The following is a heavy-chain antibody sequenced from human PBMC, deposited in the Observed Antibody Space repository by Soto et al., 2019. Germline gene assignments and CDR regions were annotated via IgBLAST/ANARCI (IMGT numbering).Heavy chain of an antibody. Sequence: EVQVVESGGGLVKPGGSLRLSCATSGFSFKIYDMNWFRQAPGRGLEWVASFTTGGDSIQYADSVRGRFTISRDNAKSSLFLQMNSLRVEDTAVYYCARPASLSLIWGHGVDVLGQGTTVTVS. V-gene: IGHV3-21*02. CDR2: FTTGGDSI. CDR3: ARPASLSLIWGHGVDV. D-gene: IGHD3-16*01. CDR1: GFSFKIYD. J-gene: IGHJ6*02.